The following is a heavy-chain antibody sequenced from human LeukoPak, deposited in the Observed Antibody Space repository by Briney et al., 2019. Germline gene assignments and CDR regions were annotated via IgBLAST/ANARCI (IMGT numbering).Heavy chain of an antibody. D-gene: IGHD5-12*01. J-gene: IGHJ5*02. Sequence: GESLKISCKGSGYGFTSYWIGWVRQMPGKGLEWMGIIYPGDSDTRYSPSFQGQVTISADKSISTAYLQWSSLKASDTAMYYCARPGSRRDGYNNWFDPWGQGTLVTVSS. CDR1: GYGFTSYW. V-gene: IGHV5-51*01. CDR2: IYPGDSDT. CDR3: ARPGSRRDGYNNWFDP.